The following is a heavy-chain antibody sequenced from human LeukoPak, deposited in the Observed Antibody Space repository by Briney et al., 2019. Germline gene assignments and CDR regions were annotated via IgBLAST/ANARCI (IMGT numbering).Heavy chain of an antibody. CDR1: GGSFSGYY. CDR2: INHSGST. D-gene: IGHD2-15*01. CDR3: ARGRPAQLCSGGSCYPRAAYYYYGMDV. J-gene: IGHJ6*02. V-gene: IGHV4-34*01. Sequence: SETLSLTCAVYGGSFSGYYWSWIRQPPGKGLEWIGEINHSGSTNYNPSLKSRVTISVDTSKDQFSLKLSSVTAADTAVYYCARGRPAQLCSGGSCYPRAAYYYYGMDVWGQGTTVTVSS.